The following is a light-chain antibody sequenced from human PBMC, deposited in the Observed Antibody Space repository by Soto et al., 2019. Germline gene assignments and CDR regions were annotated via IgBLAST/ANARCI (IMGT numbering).Light chain of an antibody. CDR2: GND. J-gene: IGLJ1*01. CDR1: SSNIGNNY. Sequence: QSVLTQPPSVSAALGQKVTISCSGSSSNIGNNYVSWYQHLPGTAPKLLIYGNDERPSGIPDRFSASKSGTSATLGITGLQTGDEADYYCGAWDSSLSAGVFGTGTKVTVL. V-gene: IGLV1-51*02. CDR3: GAWDSSLSAGV.